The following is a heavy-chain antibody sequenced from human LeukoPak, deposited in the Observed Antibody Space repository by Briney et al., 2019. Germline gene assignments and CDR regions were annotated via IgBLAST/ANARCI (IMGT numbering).Heavy chain of an antibody. Sequence: GGSLRLSCAASGFTSSSYEMNWVRQAPGKGLEWVSYISSSGSTIYYADSVKGRFTISRDNAKNSLYLQMNSLRAEDTAVYYCARREFLNAFDIWGQGTLVTVSS. D-gene: IGHD3-16*01. V-gene: IGHV3-48*03. J-gene: IGHJ4*02. CDR1: GFTSSSYE. CDR2: ISSSGSTI. CDR3: ARREFLNAFDI.